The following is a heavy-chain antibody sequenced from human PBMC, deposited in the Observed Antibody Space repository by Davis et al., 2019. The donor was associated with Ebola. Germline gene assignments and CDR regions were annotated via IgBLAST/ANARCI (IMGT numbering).Heavy chain of an antibody. Sequence: GGSLRLSCAASGFTFSGSAMHWVRQAPGKGLAWVSGISGSGCSTYYADSVKGRFTIYRDNDENSLYLQMNSLRVDEPAVYYCARRSEGSDWIIDYWGQGTLVTVSS. J-gene: IGHJ4*02. CDR2: ISGSGCST. CDR3: ARRSEGSDWIIDY. D-gene: IGHD2-21*02. V-gene: IGHV3-23*01. CDR1: GFTFSGSA.